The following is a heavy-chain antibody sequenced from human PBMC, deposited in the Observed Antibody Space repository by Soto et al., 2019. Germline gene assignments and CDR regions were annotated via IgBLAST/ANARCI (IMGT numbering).Heavy chain of an antibody. J-gene: IGHJ6*03. CDR2: IIPIFGTA. CDR1: GGTFSSYA. Sequence: ASVKVSCKASGGTFSSYAISWVRQAPGQGLEWMGGIIPIFGTANYAQKFQGRVTITADESTSTAYMELSRLRSDDTAVYYCARGGSIFGVVRSYYYYYMDVWGKGTTVTVSS. D-gene: IGHD3-3*01. CDR3: ARGGSIFGVVRSYYYYYMDV. V-gene: IGHV1-69*13.